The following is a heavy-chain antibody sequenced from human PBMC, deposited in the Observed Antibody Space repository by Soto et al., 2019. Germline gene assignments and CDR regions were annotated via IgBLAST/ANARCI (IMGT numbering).Heavy chain of an antibody. V-gene: IGHV1-69*01. CDR3: ARDQSSGYGWFDP. CDR2: IIPIFGTA. D-gene: IGHD3-22*01. J-gene: IGHJ5*02. CDR1: GGTFSSYA. Sequence: QVQLVQSGAAVKKTGSSVTVSCKASGGTFSSYAISWVRQSPGQGLEWMGGIIPIFGTANYAQKFQGRVTITADESTSTAYRELSSLRSEDTAVYYCARDQSSGYGWFDPWGQGPLVTVSS.